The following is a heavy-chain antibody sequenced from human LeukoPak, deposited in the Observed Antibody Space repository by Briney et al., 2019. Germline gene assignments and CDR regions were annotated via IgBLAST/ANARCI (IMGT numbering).Heavy chain of an antibody. J-gene: IGHJ3*02. CDR3: ARQGVYCSSTSCYVGAFDI. CDR1: GGSISSSSYY. V-gene: IGHV4-39*01. Sequence: SETLSLTCTVSGGSISSSSYYWGWIRQPPGKGLEWLGSIYYSGSTYYNPSLKSRVTISVDTSKNQFSLKLSSVTAADTAVYYCARQGVYCSSTSCYVGAFDIWGQGTMVTVSS. CDR2: IYYSGST. D-gene: IGHD2-2*01.